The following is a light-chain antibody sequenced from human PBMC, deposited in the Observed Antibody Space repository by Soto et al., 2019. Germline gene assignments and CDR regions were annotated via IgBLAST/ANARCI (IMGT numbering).Light chain of an antibody. CDR2: DVS. V-gene: IGLV2-14*01. CDR3: SSYTSTFYV. Sequence: QSVLTQPASVSGSPGQSITISCTGTSSDVGGYNYVSWHQQHPGKAPKLMIYDVSNRPSGVSNRFSGSKSGNTASLTISGLQAEDEADYYCSSYTSTFYVFGTGTKVTVL. CDR1: SSDVGGYNY. J-gene: IGLJ1*01.